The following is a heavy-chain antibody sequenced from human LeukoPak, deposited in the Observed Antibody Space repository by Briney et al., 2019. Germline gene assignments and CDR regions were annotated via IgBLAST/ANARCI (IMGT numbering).Heavy chain of an antibody. J-gene: IGHJ3*02. Sequence: SQTLSLTCTVSGSSISSGGYYRSWIRQHPGKGLEWIGYIYYSGSTYYNPSLKSRVTISVDTSKSQFSLKLSSVTAADTAVYYCARVEPDYYDSSSYYPDAFDIWGQGTMVTVSS. CDR1: GSSISSGGYY. D-gene: IGHD3-22*01. CDR3: ARVEPDYYDSSSYYPDAFDI. V-gene: IGHV4-31*03. CDR2: IYYSGST.